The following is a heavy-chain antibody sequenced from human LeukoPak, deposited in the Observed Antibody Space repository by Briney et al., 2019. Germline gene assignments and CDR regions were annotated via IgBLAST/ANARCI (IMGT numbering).Heavy chain of an antibody. D-gene: IGHD6-6*01. CDR2: IIPIFGTA. Sequence: ASVKVSCKASGGTFSSYAISWVRQAPGQGLEWMGVIIPIFGTANYAQKFQGRVTITTDESTSTAYMELSSLRSEDTAVYYCARGSSSPHYYCYMDVWGKGTTVTVSS. CDR3: ARGSSSPHYYCYMDV. V-gene: IGHV1-69*05. CDR1: GGTFSSYA. J-gene: IGHJ6*03.